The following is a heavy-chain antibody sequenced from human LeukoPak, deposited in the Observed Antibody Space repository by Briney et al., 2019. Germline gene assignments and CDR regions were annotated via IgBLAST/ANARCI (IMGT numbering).Heavy chain of an antibody. CDR3: ARAAY. Sequence: SETLSLTCAVCGGSFSGYYWSWIRQPPGKGLEWIGEINHSGSTNYNPSLKSRVTISVDTSKNQFSLKLSSVTAADTAVYYCARAAYWGQGTLVTVSS. V-gene: IGHV4-34*01. CDR2: INHSGST. J-gene: IGHJ4*02. CDR1: GGSFSGYY.